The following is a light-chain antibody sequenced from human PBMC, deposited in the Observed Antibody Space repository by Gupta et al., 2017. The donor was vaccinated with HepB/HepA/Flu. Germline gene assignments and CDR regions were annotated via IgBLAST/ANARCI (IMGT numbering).Light chain of an antibody. CDR2: DVS. J-gene: IGLJ2*01. V-gene: IGLV2-11*01. Sequence: QSALSQPLSVSGSPGQSVTISCPGTSSYFGGYNYVSWYQQYPGKAPKLMIYDVSKRPSGVPDRFSGSKSGNTASLTISGLQAEDEADYYCCSYAGSYSVVFGGGTKLTVL. CDR1: SSYFGGYNY. CDR3: CSYAGSYSVV.